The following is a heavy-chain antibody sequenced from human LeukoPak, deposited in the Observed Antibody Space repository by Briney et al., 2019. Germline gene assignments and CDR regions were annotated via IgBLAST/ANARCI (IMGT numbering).Heavy chain of an antibody. D-gene: IGHD6-13*01. CDR3: ARDRLYTSDY. Sequence: GGSLRLSCAASDLISFSMSWMHWVRQAPGQGLMWVSLINSDGSMTSYAASVKGRFTISRDNAKNTLYLQMNGLSVEDTAVYYCARDRLYTSDYWGQGTLVTVSS. J-gene: IGHJ4*02. V-gene: IGHV3-74*01. CDR2: INSDGSMT. CDR1: DLISFSMSW.